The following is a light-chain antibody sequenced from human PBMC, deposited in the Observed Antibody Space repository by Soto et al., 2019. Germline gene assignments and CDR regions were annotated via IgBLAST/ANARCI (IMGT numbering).Light chain of an antibody. V-gene: IGKV1-9*01. CDR1: QDIAIY. Sequence: DIQMTQSPSSLSASVGDRVTITCRASQDIAIYLAWYQQKPGEAPKLLIYAASTLYGGVPSRFSGSESGAVFTLTISSLQPEDFATYYCQQLHSYPITFGQGTRLEIK. CDR3: QQLHSYPIT. J-gene: IGKJ5*01. CDR2: AAS.